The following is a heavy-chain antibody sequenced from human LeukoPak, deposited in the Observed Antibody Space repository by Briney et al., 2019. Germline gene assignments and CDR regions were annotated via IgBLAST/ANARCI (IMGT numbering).Heavy chain of an antibody. Sequence: ASVKVSCKASGYTFTGYYMHWVRQAPGQGLEWMGWINPNSGGTNYAQKFQGRVTMTRDTSITTAYMVLASLTSDDTAVYYCAKDAELYYYGFGIDYWGQGTLVTVSS. J-gene: IGHJ4*01. CDR3: AKDAELYYYGFGIDY. CDR1: GYTFTGYY. V-gene: IGHV1-2*02. CDR2: INPNSGGT. D-gene: IGHD3-10*01.